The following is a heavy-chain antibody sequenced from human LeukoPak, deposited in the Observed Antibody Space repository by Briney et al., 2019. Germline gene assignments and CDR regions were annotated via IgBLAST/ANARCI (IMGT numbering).Heavy chain of an antibody. V-gene: IGHV3-21*01. CDR2: ISSSSSYI. CDR1: GFTFSSYS. J-gene: IGHJ3*02. Sequence: GGSLRLSCAASGFTFSSYSMNWVRQAPGKGLEWVSSISSSSSYIYYADSVKGRFTISRDNAKNSLYLQMNSLRAEDTAVYYCARESDSRSYLAFDAFDIWGQGTMVIVSS. CDR3: ARESDSRSYLAFDAFDI. D-gene: IGHD1-26*01.